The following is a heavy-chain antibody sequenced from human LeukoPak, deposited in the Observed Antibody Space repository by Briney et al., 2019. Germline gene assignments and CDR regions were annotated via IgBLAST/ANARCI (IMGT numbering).Heavy chain of an antibody. CDR2: ISGSGAST. Sequence: GGSLRLSCAASGFTFSSYAMSWVRQAPGKGLEWVSAISGSGASTYYADSVKGRFTISRDNSKNTLYLQMNSLRAEDTAVYYCAKGSYDFLTGFYYYYYYMDVWGKGTTVTVSS. J-gene: IGHJ6*03. D-gene: IGHD3-9*01. V-gene: IGHV3-23*01. CDR3: AKGSYDFLTGFYYYYYYMDV. CDR1: GFTFSSYA.